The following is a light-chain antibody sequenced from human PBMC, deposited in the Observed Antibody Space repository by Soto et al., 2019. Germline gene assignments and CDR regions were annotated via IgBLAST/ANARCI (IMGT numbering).Light chain of an antibody. CDR2: GAS. J-gene: IGKJ3*01. CDR1: QSVSSSY. V-gene: IGKV3-20*01. Sequence: EIVLTQSPGTLSLSPGERTTLSWRASQSVSSSYLAWYQQKPGQAPRLLIYGASSRATGIPDRFSGSGSGTDFTLTIIRLQPEDFAAYYCQQYGNSPFTFGPGTKVDIQ. CDR3: QQYGNSPFT.